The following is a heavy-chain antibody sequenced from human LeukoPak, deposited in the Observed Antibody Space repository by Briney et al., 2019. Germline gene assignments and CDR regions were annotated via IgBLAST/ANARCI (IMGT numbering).Heavy chain of an antibody. CDR1: GFTFSSYS. V-gene: IGHV3-53*01. CDR3: ARDNSVGDVAWWFDP. J-gene: IGHJ5*02. Sequence: GGSLRLSCAASGFTFSSYSMNWVRQAPGKGLEWVSVIYTGGSTYYADSVKGRFTISRDNSKNTLYLQMNSLRAEDTAVYYCARDNSVGDVAWWFDPWGQGTLVTVSS. CDR2: IYTGGST. D-gene: IGHD1-26*01.